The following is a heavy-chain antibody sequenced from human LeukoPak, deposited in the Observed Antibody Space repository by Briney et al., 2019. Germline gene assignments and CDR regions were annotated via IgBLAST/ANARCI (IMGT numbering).Heavy chain of an antibody. J-gene: IGHJ6*02. CDR3: AKSVAIYFYYGLDV. D-gene: IGHD3-3*01. Sequence: GGSLRLSCAASGFTFSSYAMHWVRQAPGKGLEWVAVISYDGSNKYYADSVKGRFTISRDNSKNTLFLQMDSLRAEDTAPYYCAKSVAIYFYYGLDVWGQGTTVTVSS. CDR1: GFTFSSYA. V-gene: IGHV3-30-3*02. CDR2: ISYDGSNK.